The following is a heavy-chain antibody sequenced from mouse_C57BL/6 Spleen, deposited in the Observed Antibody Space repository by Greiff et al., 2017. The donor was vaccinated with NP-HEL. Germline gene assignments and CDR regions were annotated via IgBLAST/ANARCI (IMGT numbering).Heavy chain of an antibody. J-gene: IGHJ1*03. Sequence: VQLQQPGAELVRPGSSVKLSCKASGYTFTSYWMHWVKQRPIQGLEWIGNIDPSDSETHYNQKFKDKATLTIDKSSSTAYMQLSSLTSEDSAVYYCARGSKGYFDVWGTGTTVTVSS. CDR1: GYTFTSYW. V-gene: IGHV1-52*01. CDR2: IDPSDSET. D-gene: IGHD1-1*01. CDR3: ARGSKGYFDV.